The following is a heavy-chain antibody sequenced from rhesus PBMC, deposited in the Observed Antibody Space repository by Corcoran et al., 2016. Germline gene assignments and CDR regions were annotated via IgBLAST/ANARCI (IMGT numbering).Heavy chain of an antibody. Sequence: EVQLVESGGGLVQPGGSLRLSCAAPGFTFSSYGLPWFRQSPGKGLEWASSLSRKINYISYSDSVKGRFTISRDNAKNSLSLQMTSLRAEDTAVYYCTRGGTSHAPVDYWGQGVLVTVSS. CDR2: LSRKINYI. D-gene: IGHD1-44*01. CDR3: TRGGTSHAPVDY. J-gene: IGHJ4*01. V-gene: IGHV3S16*01. CDR1: GFTFSSYG.